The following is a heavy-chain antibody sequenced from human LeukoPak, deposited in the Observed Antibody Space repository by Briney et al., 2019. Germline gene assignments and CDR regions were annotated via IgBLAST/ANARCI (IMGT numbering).Heavy chain of an antibody. D-gene: IGHD3-10*01. CDR3: ARETGYYYGSGSYYRFDP. CDR1: GGSISSYY. J-gene: IGHJ5*02. CDR2: IYTSGST. Sequence: PSETLSLTCTVSGGSISSYYWSWIRQPAGKGLEWIGRIYTSGSTNYNPSPKSRVTMSVDTSKNQFSLKLSSVTAADTAVYYCARETGYYYGSGSYYRFDPWGQGTLVTVSS. V-gene: IGHV4-4*07.